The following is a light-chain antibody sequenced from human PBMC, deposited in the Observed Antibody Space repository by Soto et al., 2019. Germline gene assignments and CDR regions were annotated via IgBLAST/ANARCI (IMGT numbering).Light chain of an antibody. CDR3: SSYANGHTLL. Sequence: QSALTQPPSASGSPGQSVTISCTGTSSDIGNYNYVSWYQQYPGKAPKLMIYEVSKRPSGVPDRFSGSKSGDTASLTVSGLQAEDEADYYCSSYANGHTLLFGGGTKLTVL. J-gene: IGLJ3*02. V-gene: IGLV2-8*01. CDR2: EVS. CDR1: SSDIGNYNY.